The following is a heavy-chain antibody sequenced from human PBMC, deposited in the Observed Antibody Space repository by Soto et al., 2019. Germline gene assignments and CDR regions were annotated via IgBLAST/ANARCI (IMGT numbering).Heavy chain of an antibody. V-gene: IGHV1-69*13. D-gene: IGHD6-13*01. CDR1: GGTFSSYA. CDR3: ARGRPGIAAAGTGCYGMDV. CDR2: IIPIFGTA. Sequence: GASVKVSCKASGGTFSSYAISWVRQAPGQGLEWMGGIIPIFGTANYAQKFQGRVTITADESTSTAYMELSSLRSEDTAVYYCARGRPGIAAAGTGCYGMDVWGQGTTVTVSS. J-gene: IGHJ6*02.